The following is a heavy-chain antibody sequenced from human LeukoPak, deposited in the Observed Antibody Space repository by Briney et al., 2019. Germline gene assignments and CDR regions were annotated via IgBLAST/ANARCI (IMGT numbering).Heavy chain of an antibody. Sequence: AGGSLRLSCAASGFTFSSYGMRWVRQAPGQGLEWVGIMNPSGGSTSYAQKFQGRVTMTRDTSTSTVYMELSSLRSEDTAVYYCARDPRDYGSGSYFSYWGQGTLVTVSS. CDR2: MNPSGGST. CDR3: ARDPRDYGSGSYFSY. J-gene: IGHJ4*02. D-gene: IGHD3-10*01. V-gene: IGHV1-46*01. CDR1: GFTFSSYG.